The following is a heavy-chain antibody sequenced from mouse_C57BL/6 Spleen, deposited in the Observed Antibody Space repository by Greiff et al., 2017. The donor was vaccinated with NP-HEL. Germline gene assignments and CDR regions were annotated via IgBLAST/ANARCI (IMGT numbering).Heavy chain of an antibody. CDR3: ARSGYYDYDGDYCDY. D-gene: IGHD2-4*01. Sequence: EVKLMESEGGLVQPGSSMKLSCTASGFTFSDYYMAWVRQVPEKGLEWVANINYDGSSTYYLDSLKSRFIISRDNAKNILYLQMSSLKSEDTATYYCARSGYYDYDGDYCDYWGQGTTLTVSS. V-gene: IGHV5-16*01. J-gene: IGHJ2*01. CDR1: GFTFSDYY. CDR2: INYDGSST.